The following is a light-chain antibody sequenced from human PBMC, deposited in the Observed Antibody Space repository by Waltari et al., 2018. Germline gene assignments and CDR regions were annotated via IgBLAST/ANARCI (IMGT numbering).Light chain of an antibody. J-gene: IGKJ4*01. CDR2: EAS. V-gene: IGKV1-33*01. CDR1: QDIRNY. Sequence: DIQMTQSPSSLSASVGDRVTITCQASQDIRNYLNWYQQKPGKAPKLLIYEASNLETGVPSRFSGSGSGTDFTVTISSLQPEDIATYYCQQYDNLPFTCGGGTKVEIK. CDR3: QQYDNLPFT.